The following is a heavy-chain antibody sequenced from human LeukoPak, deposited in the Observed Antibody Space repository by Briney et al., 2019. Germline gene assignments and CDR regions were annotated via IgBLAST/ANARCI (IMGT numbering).Heavy chain of an antibody. CDR2: INRNSGGT. Sequence: ASVRVSCNASGYTVSGYYMHWVRQAPGQGLEGRGWINRNSGGTRYTQKFQGRVTMTRDTSFGAAYMELSRLRSDDTAVYFCANLGQNMYYFDYWGQGTLVTVSS. D-gene: IGHD2/OR15-2a*01. J-gene: IGHJ4*02. V-gene: IGHV1-2*02. CDR3: ANLGQNMYYFDY. CDR1: GYTVSGYY.